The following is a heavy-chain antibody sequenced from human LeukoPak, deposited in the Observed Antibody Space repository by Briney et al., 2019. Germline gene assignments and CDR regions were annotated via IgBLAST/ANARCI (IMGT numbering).Heavy chain of an antibody. CDR3: ARREVLRYLDWLGEAKVPFDY. Sequence: GGSLRLSCAASGFTFSSYWMSWVRQAPGKGLEWVPNIKEDGGETYYADSVKGRFIISRDNAKSSLYLQMNSLRAEDTAVYYCARREVLRYLDWLGEAKVPFDYWGQGTLVTVSS. D-gene: IGHD3-9*01. CDR2: IKEDGGET. J-gene: IGHJ4*02. V-gene: IGHV3-7*01. CDR1: GFTFSSYW.